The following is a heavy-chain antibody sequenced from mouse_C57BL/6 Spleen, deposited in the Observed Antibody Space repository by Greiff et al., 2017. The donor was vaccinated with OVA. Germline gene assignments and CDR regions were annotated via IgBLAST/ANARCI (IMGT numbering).Heavy chain of an antibody. CDR1: GYTFTSYW. D-gene: IGHD1-1*01. V-gene: IGHV1-59*01. Sequence: QVQLQQSGAELVRPGTSVKLSCKASGYTFTSYWMHWVKQRPGQGLEWIGVIDPSDSYTNYNQKFKGKATLTVDTSSSTAYMQLSSLTSEDSAVYYCAYGSSYDYWGQGTTLTVSS. CDR3: AYGSSYDY. J-gene: IGHJ2*01. CDR2: IDPSDSYT.